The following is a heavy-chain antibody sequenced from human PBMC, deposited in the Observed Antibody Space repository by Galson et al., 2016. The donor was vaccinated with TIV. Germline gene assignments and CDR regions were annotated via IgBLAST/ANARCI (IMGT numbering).Heavy chain of an antibody. CDR1: GYTFTSYT. CDR2: INVYNGNT. V-gene: IGHV1-3*01. CDR3: ARSLVQGVVSQYHGMDV. J-gene: IGHJ6*02. Sequence: SVKVSCKASGYTFTSYTMHWVRQAPGQRLEWMGWINVYNGNTRYSRKFRDRVTITRDTSATTAYMETYMELSSLKSDDTAVYYCARSLVQGVVSQYHGMDVWGQGTTVTVSS. D-gene: IGHD3-10*01.